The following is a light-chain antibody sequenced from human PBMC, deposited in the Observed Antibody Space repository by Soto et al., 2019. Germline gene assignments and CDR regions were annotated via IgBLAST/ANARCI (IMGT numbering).Light chain of an antibody. CDR2: DAS. CDR1: QSVSSY. J-gene: IGKJ4*01. CDR3: QQRSNWPLT. V-gene: IGKV3-11*01. Sequence: EIVLTQSPVTLSLSPGERATLSCRASQSVSSYLAWYQQRPVQAPRLLIYDASNRATGIPARFSGSGSETDFTLIISSLEPEDFAVYYCQQRSNWPLTFGGGTKVEIK.